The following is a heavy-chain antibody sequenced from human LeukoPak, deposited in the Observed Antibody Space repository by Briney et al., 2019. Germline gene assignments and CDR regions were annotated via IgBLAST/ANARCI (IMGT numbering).Heavy chain of an antibody. J-gene: IGHJ5*02. Sequence: GSLRLSCAASGFTFSSYSMNWLRQAPGKGLEWVSYISSSSSTIYYADSVKGRFTISRDNAKNSLYLQMNSLRAEDTAVYYCARSSMYDSSGYPQPWGQGTLVTVSS. CDR3: ARSSMYDSSGYPQP. CDR2: ISSSSSTI. CDR1: GFTFSSYS. D-gene: IGHD3-22*01. V-gene: IGHV3-48*01.